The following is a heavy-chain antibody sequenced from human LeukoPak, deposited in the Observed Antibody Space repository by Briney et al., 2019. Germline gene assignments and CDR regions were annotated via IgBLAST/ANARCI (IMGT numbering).Heavy chain of an antibody. CDR2: INTEGTST. Sequence: GGSLRLSCAASGFTFGNFWMHWVRQAPGKGLEWGSRINTEGTSTNYADSVKGRFTISRDNAKNTLYLQMNSLRADDTSVYYCARAPLMVRGITPPFDHWGQGTLVTVYS. V-gene: IGHV3-74*01. CDR1: GFTFGNFW. CDR3: ARAPLMVRGITPPFDH. D-gene: IGHD3-10*01. J-gene: IGHJ4*02.